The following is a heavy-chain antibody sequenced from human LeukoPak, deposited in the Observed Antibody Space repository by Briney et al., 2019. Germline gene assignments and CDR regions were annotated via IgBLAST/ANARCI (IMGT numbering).Heavy chain of an antibody. CDR3: ARAIGYNWYDAPHAMDV. Sequence: SETLSLTCTVSGGSINSYYWSWIRQPPGKGLEWIGSIYYSGSTNYNPSLKSRVTISVDRSKKQLYLKLSSVTAADTAMYYCARAIGYNWYDAPHAMDVWGKGTTVIVSS. J-gene: IGHJ6*04. D-gene: IGHD1-1*01. V-gene: IGHV4-59*01. CDR2: IYYSGST. CDR1: GGSINSYY.